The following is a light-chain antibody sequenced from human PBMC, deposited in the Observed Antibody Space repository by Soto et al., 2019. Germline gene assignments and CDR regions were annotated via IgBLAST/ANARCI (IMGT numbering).Light chain of an antibody. CDR2: GAS. J-gene: IGKJ2*01. Sequence: EIVMTQSPAILSVSPGERATLSCRASQTVASNLAWYQQKPGQAPRLLIHGASTRATGVSARFSGSGSGTELTLTISSLQSEDFAVYYCQQYDNWPPQYTFGQGTKLQIK. V-gene: IGKV3-15*01. CDR3: QQYDNWPPQYT. CDR1: QTVASN.